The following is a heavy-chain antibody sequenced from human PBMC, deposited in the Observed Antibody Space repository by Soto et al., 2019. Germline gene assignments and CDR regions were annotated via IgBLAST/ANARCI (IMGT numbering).Heavy chain of an antibody. Sequence: PGGSLRLSCAASGFTFSSYAMSWVRQAPGKGLEWVSAISGSGGSTYYADSVKGRFTISRDNSKNTLYLQMNSLRAEDTAVYYCAKVLLESGLTMVRGVIPDAFDIWGQGTMVTVSS. V-gene: IGHV3-23*01. CDR2: ISGSGGST. J-gene: IGHJ3*02. CDR3: AKVLLESGLTMVRGVIPDAFDI. CDR1: GFTFSSYA. D-gene: IGHD3-10*01.